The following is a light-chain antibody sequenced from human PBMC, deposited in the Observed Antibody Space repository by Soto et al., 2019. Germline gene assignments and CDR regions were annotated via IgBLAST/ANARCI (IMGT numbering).Light chain of an antibody. J-gene: IGKJ4*01. V-gene: IGKV4-1*01. CDR2: WAS. CDR3: QQRSNRELT. Sequence: DIVMTQSPDSLAVSLGERATINCKSSQSVLLTSNNKNYLAWYQQKPGQPPKLLIYWASTRESGVPDRFSASGSGTDFTLTISSLEPEDFAVYYCQQRSNRELTFGGGTKVDIK. CDR1: QSVLLTSNNKNY.